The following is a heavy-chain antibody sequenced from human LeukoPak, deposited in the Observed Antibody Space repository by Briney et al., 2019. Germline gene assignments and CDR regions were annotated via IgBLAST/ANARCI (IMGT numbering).Heavy chain of an antibody. V-gene: IGHV1-2*02. J-gene: IGHJ4*02. Sequence: GASVKVSCKASGHTFTGYYMHWVRQAPGQGLEWMGWINPNSGGTNHAQKFQGRVSMTRDTSISTAYMELSRLRSDDTAVYYCAQSSSWDSLKYWGQGTLVTVSS. CDR3: AQSSSWDSLKY. D-gene: IGHD6-13*01. CDR1: GHTFTGYY. CDR2: INPNSGGT.